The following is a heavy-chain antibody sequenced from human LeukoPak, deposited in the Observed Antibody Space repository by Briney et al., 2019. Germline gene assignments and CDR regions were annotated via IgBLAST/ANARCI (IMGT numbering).Heavy chain of an antibody. J-gene: IGHJ2*01. CDR2: IRSGGTNT. CDR3: ARGLLWPAYWYFDL. V-gene: IGHV3-48*04. CDR1: GFTFSSFS. D-gene: IGHD2-21*02. Sequence: GGSLRLSCAASGFTFSSFSMNWVRQAPGKGLEWVSYIRSGGTNTDYTGSVKGRFTISRDNAKNSLYLQMNSLRAEDTAVYYCARGLLWPAYWYFDLWGRGTLVTVSS.